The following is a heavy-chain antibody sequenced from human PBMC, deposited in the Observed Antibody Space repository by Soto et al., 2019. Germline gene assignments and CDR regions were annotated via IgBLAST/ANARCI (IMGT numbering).Heavy chain of an antibody. CDR2: INDSGIT. CDR3: ASGRSTVPDRRGIGYYGLDV. J-gene: IGHJ6*02. CDR1: GGSFSGYY. V-gene: IGHV4-34*01. Sequence: QVQLQQWGAEMLKPSETLSLTCVVNGGSFSGYYWSWIRQSPGKGLEWIGEINDSGITDSNPSLESRVTISVDISKNQFSLNLNSVTAADSAVYHCASGRSTVPDRRGIGYYGLDVWGQGTTVTVSS. D-gene: IGHD3-3*01.